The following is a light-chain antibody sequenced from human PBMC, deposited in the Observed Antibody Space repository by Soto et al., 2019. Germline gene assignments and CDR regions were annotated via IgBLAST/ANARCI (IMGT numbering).Light chain of an antibody. CDR1: QDIKKF. V-gene: IGKV1-27*01. CDR2: AAS. Sequence: DIQLTQSPSSLSASLGDRVTITCRASQDIKKFLAWYQQRPGKVPDLLIYAASTLRSGVPSRFSGNASGTDFSFTISSLQPEDVATYCQKYDRAPAMFGQGTKVDIK. J-gene: IGKJ1*01. CDR3: QKYDRAPAM.